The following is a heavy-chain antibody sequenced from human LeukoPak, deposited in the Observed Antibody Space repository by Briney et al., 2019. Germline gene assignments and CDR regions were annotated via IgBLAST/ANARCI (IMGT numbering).Heavy chain of an antibody. J-gene: IGHJ5*02. D-gene: IGHD3-10*01. CDR3: ARRYGNWYDP. V-gene: IGHV4-59*01. CDR1: GCSISSYY. CDR2: IYYSGST. Sequence: KLSETLSLTCTVSGCSISSYYCSWIRQPPGKGLEWIEYIYYSGSTNYNPSLKSRVTISVDTSKNQFSLTLSSVTSSDAPLYYCARRYGNWYDPQGQVTLVTVSS.